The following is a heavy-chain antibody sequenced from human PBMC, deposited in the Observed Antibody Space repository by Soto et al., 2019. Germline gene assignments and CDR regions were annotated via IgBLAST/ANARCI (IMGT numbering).Heavy chain of an antibody. V-gene: IGHV4-34*01. D-gene: IGHD3-10*01. J-gene: IGHJ4*02. CDR2: INHSGSA. CDR3: ARGFFSENLYSGGCYFFES. CDR1: GGSFTGYS. Sequence: QVQLQQWGAGLLKPSETLSITCGVYGGSFTGYSWTWIRQSPRKGLEWIGQINHSGSAIYNPSLKSRISISHLTSNIQCSRDLSSVTAADTAVYYCARGFFSENLYSGGCYFFESWGQGTLVTVS.